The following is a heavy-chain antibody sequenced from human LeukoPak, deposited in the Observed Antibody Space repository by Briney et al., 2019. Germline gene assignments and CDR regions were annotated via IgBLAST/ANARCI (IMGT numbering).Heavy chain of an antibody. Sequence: ASVKVSCKASGYTFTSYAMHWVRQAPGQRLEWMEWINAGNGNTKYSQKFQGRVTITRDTSASTAYMELSSLRSEDTAVYYCARRLIELRAAAGIAPFDYWGQGTLVTVSS. CDR2: INAGNGNT. V-gene: IGHV1-3*01. CDR1: GYTFTSYA. J-gene: IGHJ4*02. CDR3: ARRLIELRAAAGIAPFDY. D-gene: IGHD6-13*01.